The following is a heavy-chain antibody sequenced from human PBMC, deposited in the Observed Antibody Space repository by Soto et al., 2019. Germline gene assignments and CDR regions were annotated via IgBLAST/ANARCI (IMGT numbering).Heavy chain of an antibody. CDR2: ISGRGTTI. V-gene: IGHV3-48*02. CDR1: GFSFSSYA. Sequence: PGGSLRLSCAASGFSFSSYAMNWVRQAPGKGLEWVSFISGRGTTIYYADSVKGRFTVSRDNAQNSLFLQVDSLRDEDTALYYFCMLGFCTGTNCNHELYDYAMDIWGQGTTVTVSS. D-gene: IGHD2-8*02. CDR3: CMLGFCTGTNCNHELYDYAMDI. J-gene: IGHJ6*02.